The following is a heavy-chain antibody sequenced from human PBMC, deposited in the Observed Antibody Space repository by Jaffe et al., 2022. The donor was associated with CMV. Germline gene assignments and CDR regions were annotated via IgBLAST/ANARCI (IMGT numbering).Heavy chain of an antibody. D-gene: IGHD6-13*01. CDR1: GFTFSSYA. V-gene: IGHV3-23*01. J-gene: IGHJ4*02. CDR2: ISGSGGST. Sequence: EVQLLESGGGLVQPGGSLRLSCAASGFTFSSYAMSWVRQAPGKGLEWVSAISGSGGSTYYADSVKGRFTISRDNSKNTLYLQMNSLRAEDTAVYYCAKMYSSSWYVSRDFDYWGQGTLVTVSS. CDR3: AKMYSSSWYVSRDFDY.